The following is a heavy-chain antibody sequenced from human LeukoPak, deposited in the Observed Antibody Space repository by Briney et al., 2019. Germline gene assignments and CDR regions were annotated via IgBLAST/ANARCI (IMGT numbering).Heavy chain of an antibody. CDR1: GGSISIY. Sequence: SETLSLTCAVSGGSISIYWSWVRQPAGKGLEWVGYISYGGGTTYNASLKHRLSMSMDTSKNQLSLRLSSVTAADTALYYCARVGDTGGYFYYFDNWGQGTLVTVSS. CDR2: ISYGGGT. D-gene: IGHD2-8*02. CDR3: ARVGDTGGYFYYFDN. J-gene: IGHJ4*02. V-gene: IGHV4-59*08.